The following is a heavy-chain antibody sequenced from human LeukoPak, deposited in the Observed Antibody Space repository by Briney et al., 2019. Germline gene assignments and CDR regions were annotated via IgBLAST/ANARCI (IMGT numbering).Heavy chain of an antibody. CDR3: ASLTSGYCSGGSCRSY. V-gene: IGHV4-34*01. D-gene: IGHD2-15*01. CDR2: INHSGST. Sequence: SETLSLTCAVYGGSFSGYYWSWIRQPPGKGLEWIGEINHSGSTNYNPSLKSRVTISVDTSKNQFSLKLSSVTAADTAVYYCASLTSGYCSGGSCRSYWGQGTLVTVSS. CDR1: GGSFSGYY. J-gene: IGHJ4*02.